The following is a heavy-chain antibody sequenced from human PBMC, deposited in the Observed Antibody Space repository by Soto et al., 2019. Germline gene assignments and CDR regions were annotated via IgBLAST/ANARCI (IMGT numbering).Heavy chain of an antibody. CDR3: AKGGYYSLFDI. D-gene: IGHD3-16*01. Sequence: GGSLRLSCVASGCPCSSYAMSWVRQTPGKGLEWVSGISGSGGRTYYADSVKGRFTISRHNSNNTLSLQMHIRRGEDTAVYFCAKGGYYSLFDIWGQGTVVTVSS. V-gene: IGHV3-23*01. CDR2: ISGSGGRT. CDR1: GCPCSSYA. J-gene: IGHJ3*02.